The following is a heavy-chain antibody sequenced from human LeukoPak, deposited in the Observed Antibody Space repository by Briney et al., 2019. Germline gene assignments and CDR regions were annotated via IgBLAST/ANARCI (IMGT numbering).Heavy chain of an antibody. CDR2: LYPGGKT. Sequence: GGSLRLSCAASGFSVSNSYMSWVRLAPVKGLEFVSALYPGGKTYYADSVKGRFTISSDTSKNTVDVQMTSLRAEDTAIYYCTRNRVADTTEFAYWGQGTLVSVSS. J-gene: IGHJ4*02. CDR1: GFSVSNSY. D-gene: IGHD6-19*01. V-gene: IGHV3-53*05. CDR3: TRNRVADTTEFAY.